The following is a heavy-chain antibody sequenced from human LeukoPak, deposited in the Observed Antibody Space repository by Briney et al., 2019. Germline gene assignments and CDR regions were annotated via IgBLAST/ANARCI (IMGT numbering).Heavy chain of an antibody. Sequence: GRSLRLPCAASGFTFSSYGMHWVRQAPGKGLEWVAVISYDGSNKYYADSVKGRFTISRDNAKNSLYLQMNSLRAEDTAVYYCARVTIFGVAFDYWGQGTLVTVSS. CDR3: ARVTIFGVAFDY. D-gene: IGHD3-3*01. CDR2: ISYDGSNK. CDR1: GFTFSSYG. V-gene: IGHV3-30*03. J-gene: IGHJ4*02.